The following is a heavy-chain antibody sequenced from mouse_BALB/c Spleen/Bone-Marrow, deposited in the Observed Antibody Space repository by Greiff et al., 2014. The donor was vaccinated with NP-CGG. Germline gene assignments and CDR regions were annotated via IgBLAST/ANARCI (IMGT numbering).Heavy chain of an antibody. D-gene: IGHD1-2*01. CDR1: GYTFTSYW. CDR2: IYPGSGST. CDR3: TTRLRY. V-gene: IGHV1S22*01. Sequence: LQQPGSELVRPGASVKLSCKASGYTFTSYWMHWVKQRPGQGLEWIGNIYPGSGSTNYDEKFKSKATLTVDTSSSTAYMQLSSVTSEDSAVYYCTTRLRYWGQGTTLTVSS. J-gene: IGHJ2*01.